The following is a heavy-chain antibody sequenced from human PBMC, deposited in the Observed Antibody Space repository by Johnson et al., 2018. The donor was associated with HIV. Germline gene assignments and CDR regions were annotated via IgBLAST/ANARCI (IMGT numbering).Heavy chain of an antibody. CDR3: AKSSGSSGAFDI. Sequence: VQLVESGGGVVQPGTSLRLSCAASGLTFSTYAMFWVRQAPGKGLVWVSRINSDGSSTSYADSVKGRFTISRDNAKNTLYLQMNSLRAEDTAVYYCAKSSGSSGAFDIWGQGTMVTVSS. CDR1: GLTFSTYA. D-gene: IGHD2-15*01. CDR2: INSDGSST. J-gene: IGHJ3*02. V-gene: IGHV3-74*02.